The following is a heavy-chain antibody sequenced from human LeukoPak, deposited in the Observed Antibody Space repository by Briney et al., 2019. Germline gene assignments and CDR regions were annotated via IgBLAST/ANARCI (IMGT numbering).Heavy chain of an antibody. CDR2: IWYDENNK. CDR1: GFTFSSYG. V-gene: IGHV3-33*01. J-gene: IGHJ3*01. Sequence: GGSLRLSCAASGFTFSSYGIHWVRQAPGKGLEWVALIWYDENNKSYADSVKGRFTISRDNSKNTVSLQMNSLRAEDTALYYCARDAWGFGEVSQLDGFDVWGQGTMVTVSS. CDR3: ARDAWGFGEVSQLDGFDV. D-gene: IGHD3-10*01.